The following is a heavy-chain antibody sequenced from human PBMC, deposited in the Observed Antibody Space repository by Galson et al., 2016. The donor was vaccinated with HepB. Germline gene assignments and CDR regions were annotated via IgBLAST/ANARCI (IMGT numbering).Heavy chain of an antibody. J-gene: IGHJ4*02. V-gene: IGHV4-39*01. Sequence: SETLSLTCSVSGGSISSTTYYWVWIRQSPGKGPEWIGSINYSGDTYYDESLKSRVTISVDTSKSQFSLRLRSVTAADTAVYYCASIVVVSSAPTNYFDYWGQGMLVTVSS. D-gene: IGHD2-21*01. CDR2: INYSGDT. CDR1: GGSISSTTYY. CDR3: ASIVVVSSAPTNYFDY.